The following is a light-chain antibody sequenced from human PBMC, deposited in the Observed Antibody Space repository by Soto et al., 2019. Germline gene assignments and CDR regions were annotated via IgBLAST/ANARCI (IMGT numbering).Light chain of an antibody. CDR2: DVN. CDR1: SSDVGGYDY. V-gene: IGLV2-14*01. CDR3: SSYTGSSTVG. Sequence: QSVLTQPASVSGSPGQSITISCTGTSSDVGGYDYVSWYQQLPDKAPKLLIYDVNNRPSGVSHRFSGFKSGNTASLTISGLQAEDEADYYCSSYTGSSTVGFGTGTKVTVL. J-gene: IGLJ1*01.